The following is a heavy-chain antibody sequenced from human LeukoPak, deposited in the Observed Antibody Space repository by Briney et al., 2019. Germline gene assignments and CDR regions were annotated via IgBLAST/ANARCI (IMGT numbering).Heavy chain of an antibody. J-gene: IGHJ6*03. V-gene: IGHV3-7*01. CDR3: SGTALRYYYYYMDV. CDR1: GFTFSNYW. D-gene: IGHD3-10*01. Sequence: GGSLRLSCVASGFTFSNYWMTWVRQAPGKGLEWVANIKQDGSERYYVDSVKGRFTISRDNAKNSLYLHMNSLRAEDTAVYYCSGTALRYYYYYMDVWGKGTMVTVSS. CDR2: IKQDGSER.